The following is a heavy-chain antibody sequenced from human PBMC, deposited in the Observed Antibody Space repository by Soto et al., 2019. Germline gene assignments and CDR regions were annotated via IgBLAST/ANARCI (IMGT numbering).Heavy chain of an antibody. Sequence: SVKVSCKASRVAFSKFIVTWVRQAPGLGLEWVGGIIPIFGTANYAQKFQGRVTITADESTSTSYMEVNNLRSEDTAVYYCAKVRYSSPMGYYYGMDVWGQGTTVTSP. V-gene: IGHV1-69*01. CDR2: IIPIFGTA. J-gene: IGHJ6*02. CDR1: RVAFSKFI. CDR3: AKVRYSSPMGYYYGMDV. D-gene: IGHD6-19*01.